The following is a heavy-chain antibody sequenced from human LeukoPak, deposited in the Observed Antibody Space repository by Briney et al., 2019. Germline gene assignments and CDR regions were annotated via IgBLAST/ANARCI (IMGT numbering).Heavy chain of an antibody. CDR2: IRNKANSYTT. V-gene: IGHV3-72*01. CDR1: AFTFSSYW. CDR3: VRACLRATPYYFYY. J-gene: IGHJ4*02. Sequence: GGSLRLSCAVSAFTFSSYWMSSVRQAPGKGLEWVGRIRNKANSYTTEYAASAKGRFTISRDDSMNSLYLQMNSLNTDYTAVDYCVRACLRATPYYFYYWGQGTLVTVSS. D-gene: IGHD1-26*01.